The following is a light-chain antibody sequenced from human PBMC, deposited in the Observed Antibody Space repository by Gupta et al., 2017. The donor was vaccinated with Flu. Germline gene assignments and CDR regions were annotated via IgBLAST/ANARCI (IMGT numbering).Light chain of an antibody. CDR1: SLDIGTYDY. Sequence: QSGLTQPASVSGSPGHSITISCTGTSLDIGTYDYVSWYQQHPGKAPKLMIYEVTYRPSGVSDRFSGSKFGNTASLTISGLQGEDEAPYYCSSFTTSSTWVFGGGTKLTVL. V-gene: IGLV2-14*03. J-gene: IGLJ3*02. CDR2: EVT. CDR3: SSFTTSSTWV.